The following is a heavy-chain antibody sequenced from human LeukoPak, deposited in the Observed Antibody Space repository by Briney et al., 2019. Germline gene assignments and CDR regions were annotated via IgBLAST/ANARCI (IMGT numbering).Heavy chain of an antibody. D-gene: IGHD3-22*01. CDR3: AKYWVGSGYYYAPFDY. V-gene: IGHV3-23*01. J-gene: IGHJ4*02. CDR1: GVTLSNYG. Sequence: PGGSLRLSCAVSGVTLSNYGMSWVRQAPGKGLEWVAGISDRGSRTNYADSVKGRFTISTDHPKNTLYLQMNSLRAEDTALYYCAKYWVGSGYYYAPFDYWGQGTLVTVSS. CDR2: ISDRGSRT.